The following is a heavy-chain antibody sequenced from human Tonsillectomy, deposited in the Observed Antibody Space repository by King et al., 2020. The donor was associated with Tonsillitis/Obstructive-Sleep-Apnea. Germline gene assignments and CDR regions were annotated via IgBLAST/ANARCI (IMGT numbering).Heavy chain of an antibody. CDR2: IYPGDSDT. CDR1: GYSFTSYW. J-gene: IGHJ6*02. V-gene: IGHV5-51*03. Sequence: VQLVESGAEVKKPGESLKISCTGSGYSFTSYWIGWVRQMPGKGLEWMGIIYPGDSDTRYSPSFQGQVTISADKSISTAYLQWSSLKASDTAMYYCARFRRYCSSTSCTGLVYNMDVWGQGTTVTVSS. CDR3: ARFRRYCSSTSCTGLVYNMDV. D-gene: IGHD2-2*01.